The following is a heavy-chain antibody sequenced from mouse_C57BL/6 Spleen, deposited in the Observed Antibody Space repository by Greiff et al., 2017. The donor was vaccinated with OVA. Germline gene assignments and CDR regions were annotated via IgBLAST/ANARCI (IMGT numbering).Heavy chain of an antibody. J-gene: IGHJ4*01. CDR3: ARGYGSSYFYAMDY. D-gene: IGHD1-1*01. Sequence: QVQLKESGPELVKPGASVKISCKASGYSFTSYYIHWVKQRPGQGLEWIGWIYPGSGNTKYNEKFKGKATLTADTSSSTAYMQLSSLTSEDSAVYYCARGYGSSYFYAMDYWGQGTSVTVSS. CDR2: IYPGSGNT. V-gene: IGHV1-66*01. CDR1: GYSFTSYY.